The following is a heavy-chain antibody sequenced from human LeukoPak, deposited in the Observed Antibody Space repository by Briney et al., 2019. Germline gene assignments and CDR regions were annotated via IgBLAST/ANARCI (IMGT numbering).Heavy chain of an antibody. J-gene: IGHJ3*02. V-gene: IGHV3-11*01. Sequence: GGSLRLSCAASEFTFSDYYMSWIRQAPGKGLEWVSHISTSGRTIYYADSVKGRFTISRDNAGASLYLQMNSLRAEDTAVYYCARDRRPYNSDAFDIWGQGTMVTVSS. CDR1: EFTFSDYY. CDR3: ARDRRPYNSDAFDI. CDR2: ISTSGRTI. D-gene: IGHD1-20*01.